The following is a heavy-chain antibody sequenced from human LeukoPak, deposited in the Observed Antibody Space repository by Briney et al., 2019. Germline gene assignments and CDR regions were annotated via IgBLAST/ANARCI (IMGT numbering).Heavy chain of an antibody. Sequence: SETQSLTCAAYGGSFSGYYWSWIRQPPGKGLEWIGEINHSGSTNYNPSLKSRVTISVDTSKNQFSLKLSSVTAADTAVYYCARGGEDSSGYYGYFDYWGQGTLVTVSS. CDR2: INHSGST. V-gene: IGHV4-34*01. D-gene: IGHD3-22*01. J-gene: IGHJ4*02. CDR3: ARGGEDSSGYYGYFDY. CDR1: GGSFSGYY.